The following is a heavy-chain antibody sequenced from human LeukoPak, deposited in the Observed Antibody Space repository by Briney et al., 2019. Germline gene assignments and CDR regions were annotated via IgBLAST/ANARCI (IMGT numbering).Heavy chain of an antibody. CDR2: IWYDGSNK. CDR3: ARDLDPYCSGGSRYSVIGY. CDR1: GFTFSSYG. Sequence: GGSLRLSCAASGFTFSSYGMHWVRQAPVKELEWVAVIWYDGSNKYYADSVKGRFTISRDNSKNTLYLQMNSLRAEDTAVYYCARDLDPYCSGGSRYSVIGYWGQGTLVTVSS. V-gene: IGHV3-33*01. J-gene: IGHJ4*02. D-gene: IGHD2-15*01.